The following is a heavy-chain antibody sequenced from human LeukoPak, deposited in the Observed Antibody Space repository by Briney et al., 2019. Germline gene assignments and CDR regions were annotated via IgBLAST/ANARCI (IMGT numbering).Heavy chain of an antibody. V-gene: IGHV4-34*01. CDR1: GGSISGYY. CDR3: ARGWGLFDY. Sequence: PSETLSLTCTVSGGSISGYYWSWIRQPPGKGLEWIGEINHSGSTNYNPSLKSRVTISVDTSKNQFSLKLSSVTAADTAVYYCARGWGLFDYWGQGTLVTVSS. D-gene: IGHD7-27*01. J-gene: IGHJ4*02. CDR2: INHSGST.